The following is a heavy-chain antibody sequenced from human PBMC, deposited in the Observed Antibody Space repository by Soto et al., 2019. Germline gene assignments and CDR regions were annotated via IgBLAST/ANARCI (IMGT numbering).Heavy chain of an antibody. CDR2: IIPMFGIA. CDR1: GGTSSSES. CDR3: ARGTPVPTYFFDS. Sequence: QVQLVQSGAEVKKPGSSVKVSCKASGGTSSSESISWLRQAPGQGLEWMGRIIPMFGIAKYPQKFHGRVTITADRSSHTAYMELSSLRSDDTAVYFCARGTPVPTYFFDSWGQGTLLTVSS. J-gene: IGHJ4*02. D-gene: IGHD4-17*01. V-gene: IGHV1-69*02.